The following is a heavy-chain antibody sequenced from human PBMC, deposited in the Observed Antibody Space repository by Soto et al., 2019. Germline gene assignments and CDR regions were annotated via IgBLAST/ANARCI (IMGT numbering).Heavy chain of an antibody. J-gene: IGHJ4*02. Sequence: GGSLRLSCAASGFTFSSYAMNWVRQAPGKGPEWVSHISVTGGTYYADSVKGRFTISRDNSKNTLFLQMNSLRAEDTALYYCAKSLNTATSFDFWGQGTPVTVSS. CDR1: GFTFSSYA. CDR2: ISVTGGT. V-gene: IGHV3-23*01. CDR3: AKSLNTATSFDF.